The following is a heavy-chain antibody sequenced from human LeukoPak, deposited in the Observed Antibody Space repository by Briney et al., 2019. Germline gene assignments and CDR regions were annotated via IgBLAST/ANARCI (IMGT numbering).Heavy chain of an antibody. CDR1: GGSINIGGYY. J-gene: IGHJ5*02. Sequence: SQTLSLTCTVSGGSINIGGYYWSWIRQPPGKGLEWIGYIYYSGSTNYNPSLKSRVTISVDTSKNQFSLKLSSVTAADTAVYYCARQELFYWFDPWGQGTLVTVSS. CDR2: IYYSGST. V-gene: IGHV4-30-4*08. CDR3: ARQELFYWFDP. D-gene: IGHD3-10*01.